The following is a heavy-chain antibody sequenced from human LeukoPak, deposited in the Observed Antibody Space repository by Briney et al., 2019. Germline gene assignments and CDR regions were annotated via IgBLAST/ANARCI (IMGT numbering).Heavy chain of an antibody. J-gene: IGHJ3*02. CDR3: ASLRSYLDAFDI. D-gene: IGHD3-10*01. Sequence: GESLKISCKDSGYNFTRYWIGWVRQMPGKGLEWMGIIYPGDSDTRYSPSFQGQATISADKSISTAYLQWRSLKASDTAIYYCASLRSYLDAFDIWDQGTMVTVSS. CDR1: GYNFTRYW. V-gene: IGHV5-51*01. CDR2: IYPGDSDT.